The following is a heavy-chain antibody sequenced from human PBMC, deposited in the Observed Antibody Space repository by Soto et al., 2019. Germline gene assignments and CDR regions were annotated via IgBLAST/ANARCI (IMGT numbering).Heavy chain of an antibody. D-gene: IGHD6-19*01. V-gene: IGHV4-59*01. J-gene: IGHJ4*02. CDR1: GGSISNYY. CDR3: ARESKVGYSSGWYVGPV. CDR2: IYYSGST. Sequence: PSETLSLTCTVSGGSISNYYWSWIRQPPGKGLEWIGYIYYSGSTNYNPSLKSRVTISVDTSKSQFSLRLSSVTAADTAVYYCARESKVGYSSGWYVGPVWGQGTLVTVSS.